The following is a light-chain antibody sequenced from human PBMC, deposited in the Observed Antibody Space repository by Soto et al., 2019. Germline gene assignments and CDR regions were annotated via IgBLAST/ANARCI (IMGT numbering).Light chain of an antibody. Sequence: QSVLTQPPSASGSPGQSVTISCTGTSSDVGGYNFVSWYQQHPGKAPQLIIYEVTKRPSGVPDRFSGSKSGNTASLTVSGLQTEDEADYYCSSYAATNNYVFGSGT. J-gene: IGLJ1*01. V-gene: IGLV2-8*01. CDR2: EVT. CDR1: SSDVGGYNF. CDR3: SSYAATNNYV.